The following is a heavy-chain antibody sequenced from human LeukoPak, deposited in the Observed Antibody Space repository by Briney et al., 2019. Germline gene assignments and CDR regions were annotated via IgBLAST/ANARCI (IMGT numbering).Heavy chain of an antibody. Sequence: GGSLRLSCAASGFTFSSFEMNWVRQAPGRGLEWLSHISTSGGTKYYADSVKGRFTISRDNAKNSLYLQMNSLRAEDTAVYYCARSTLWSGELPNKYYYYYYMDVWGKGTTVTVSS. CDR2: ISTSGGTK. CDR3: ARSTLWSGELPNKYYYYYYMDV. J-gene: IGHJ6*03. V-gene: IGHV3-48*03. D-gene: IGHD3-10*01. CDR1: GFTFSSFE.